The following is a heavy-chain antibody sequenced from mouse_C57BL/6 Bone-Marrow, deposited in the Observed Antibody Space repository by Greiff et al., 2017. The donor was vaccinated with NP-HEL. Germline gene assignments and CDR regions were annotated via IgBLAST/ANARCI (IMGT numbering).Heavy chain of an antibody. CDR3: VRDRLRKIYDGSFAY. CDR1: GFTFNTYA. J-gene: IGHJ3*01. V-gene: IGHV10-3*01. Sequence: EVQLVESGGGLVQPKGSLKLSCAASGFTFNTYAMHWVRQAPGKGLEWVARIRSKSSNYATYYADSVKDRFTISRDDSQSMLYLQMNNLKTEDTAMYYCVRDRLRKIYDGSFAYWGQGTLVTVSA. CDR2: IRSKSSNYAT. D-gene: IGHD2-3*01.